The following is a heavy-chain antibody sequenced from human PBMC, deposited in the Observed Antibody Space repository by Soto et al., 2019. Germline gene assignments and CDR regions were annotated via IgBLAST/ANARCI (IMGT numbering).Heavy chain of an antibody. CDR2: IRSKAYGGTT. V-gene: IGHV3-49*03. CDR1: GFTFGDYA. D-gene: IGHD6-19*01. CDR3: TRVPPVAGNPFDY. Sequence: GGSLRLSCTASGFTFGDYAMSWFRQAPGKGLEWVGFIRSKAYGGTTEYAASVKGRFTISRDDSKSIAYLQMNSLKTEDTAVYYCTRVPPVAGNPFDYWGQGTLVTVSS. J-gene: IGHJ4*02.